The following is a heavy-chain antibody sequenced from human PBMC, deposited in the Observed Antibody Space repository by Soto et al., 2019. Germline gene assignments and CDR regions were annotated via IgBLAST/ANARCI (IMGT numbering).Heavy chain of an antibody. D-gene: IGHD3-9*01. CDR1: GVSVWNYG. J-gene: IGHJ3*02. Sequence: QSCCSLGLCCAACGVSVWNYGISGVRKAQGKGLEWVANIKHDGREKYYVDSVKGRFTISRDNAKNSLYLQMNSLRAEDTAVYYCARASPDNAFDIWCQGTKLTASS. CDR2: IKHDGREK. CDR3: ARASPDNAFDI. V-gene: IGHV3-7*01.